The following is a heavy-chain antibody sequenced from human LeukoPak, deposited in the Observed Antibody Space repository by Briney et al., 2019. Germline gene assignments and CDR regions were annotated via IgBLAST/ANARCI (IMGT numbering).Heavy chain of an antibody. D-gene: IGHD5-12*01. J-gene: IGHJ5*02. CDR1: GFTVSSNY. V-gene: IGHV3-53*01. CDR3: AREGPYSGYDP. Sequence: GGSLRLSCAASGFTVSSNYMSWVRQAPGKGLEWASVIYSGGSTYYADSVKGRFTISRDNSKNTLYLQMNSLRAEDTAVYYCAREGPYSGYDPWGQGTLVTVSS. CDR2: IYSGGST.